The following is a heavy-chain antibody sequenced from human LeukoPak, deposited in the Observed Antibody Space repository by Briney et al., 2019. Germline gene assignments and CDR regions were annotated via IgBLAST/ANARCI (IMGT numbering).Heavy chain of an antibody. J-gene: IGHJ4*02. CDR1: GYTFTSYD. V-gene: IGHV1-8*01. CDR3: ARVRDTAMHYYFDY. CDR2: MNPNSGNT. Sequence: ASVKVSCKASGYTFTSYDINWVRQATGQGLEWMGWMNPNSGNTGYAQKFQGRVTMTRNTSISTAYMELSSLRSEDTAVYYCARVRDTAMHYYFDYWGQGTLVTVSS. D-gene: IGHD5-18*01.